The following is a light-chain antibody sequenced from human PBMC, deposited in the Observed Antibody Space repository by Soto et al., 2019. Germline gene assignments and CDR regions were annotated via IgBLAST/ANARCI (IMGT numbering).Light chain of an antibody. CDR1: TGTVTSGHY. J-gene: IGLJ1*01. CDR3: QLWDGRSDHFV. V-gene: IGLV7-46*01. CDR2: DAI. Sequence: QAVVTQEPALTVSPGGTVTLTCGSSTGTVTSGHYPYWFLQKPGQAPTTLIYDAINKYSWTPARFSGSLLGGKAALTLSGAQPEDEADYYCQLWDGRSDHFVFGTGTKVTVL.